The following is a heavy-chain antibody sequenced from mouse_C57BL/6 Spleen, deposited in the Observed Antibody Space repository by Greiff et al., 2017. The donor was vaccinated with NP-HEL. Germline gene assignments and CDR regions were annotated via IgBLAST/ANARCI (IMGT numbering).Heavy chain of an antibody. CDR1: GYTFTSYW. Sequence: EVQLQQSGTVLVRPGASVKMSCKTSGYTFTSYWMHWVKQRPGQGLEWIGAIYPGNSDTSYNQKFKGKAKLTAVTSASTAYMALSSLTNEDSAVYYCTRWDYYGSSYYAMDYWGQGTSVTVSS. D-gene: IGHD1-1*01. V-gene: IGHV1-5*01. CDR2: IYPGNSDT. CDR3: TRWDYYGSSYYAMDY. J-gene: IGHJ4*01.